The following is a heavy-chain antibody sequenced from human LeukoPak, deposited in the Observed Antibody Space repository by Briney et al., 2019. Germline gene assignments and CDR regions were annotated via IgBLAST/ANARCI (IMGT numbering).Heavy chain of an antibody. CDR1: GYTFTRHD. CDR3: ARLLSRIQLERRTKGSYYGMDV. V-gene: IGHV1-8*01. Sequence: GASVKVSCKASGYTFTRHDVNWVRQAPGQGLEWMAWMNPNSGNTGFAQKFRGRVTMTRDTSINTAYMELTGLTSEDTAVYYCARLLSRIQLERRTKGSYYGMDVWGQGTTVPVSS. J-gene: IGHJ6*02. CDR2: MNPNSGNT. D-gene: IGHD1-1*01.